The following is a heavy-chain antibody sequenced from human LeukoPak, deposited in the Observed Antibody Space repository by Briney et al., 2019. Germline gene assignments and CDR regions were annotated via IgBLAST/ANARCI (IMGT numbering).Heavy chain of an antibody. CDR2: INTNTGNP. V-gene: IGHV7-4-1*02. Sequence: ASVKVSCKASGYTFTSYAMNWVRQAPGQGLEWMGWINTNTGNPTYAQGFTGRFVFSLDTSVSTAYLQISSPKAEDTAVYYCARDIGSGWTYYYGMDVWGQGTTATVSS. J-gene: IGHJ6*02. CDR3: ARDIGSGWTYYYGMDV. CDR1: GYTFTSYA. D-gene: IGHD6-19*01.